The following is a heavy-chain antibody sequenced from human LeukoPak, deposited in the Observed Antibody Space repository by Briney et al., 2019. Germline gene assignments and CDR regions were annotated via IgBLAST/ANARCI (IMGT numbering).Heavy chain of an antibody. Sequence: SETLSLTCTVSGGSISSYYWNWIRQPPGKGLEWIGYIYYSGSTNYNPSLKSRVTISVDTSKNQFSLKLSSVTAADTAVYYCANSVRNAFDIWGQGTVVTVSP. CDR2: IYYSGST. CDR3: ANSVRNAFDI. V-gene: IGHV4-59*01. J-gene: IGHJ3*02. CDR1: GGSISSYY.